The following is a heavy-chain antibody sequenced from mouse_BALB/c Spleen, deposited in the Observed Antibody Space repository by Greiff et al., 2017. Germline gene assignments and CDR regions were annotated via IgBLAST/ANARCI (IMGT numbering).Heavy chain of an antibody. CDR1: GYTFSSYW. CDR3: ARSGAYGSSYFDY. J-gene: IGHJ2*01. V-gene: IGHV1-9*01. D-gene: IGHD1-1*01. Sequence: VQLQQSGAELMKPGASVKISCKATGYTFSSYWIEWVKQRPGHGLEWIGEILPGSGSANYNEKFKGKATFTADTSSNTAYMQLSSLTSEDSAVYYCARSGAYGSSYFDYWGQGTTLTVSS. CDR2: ILPGSGSA.